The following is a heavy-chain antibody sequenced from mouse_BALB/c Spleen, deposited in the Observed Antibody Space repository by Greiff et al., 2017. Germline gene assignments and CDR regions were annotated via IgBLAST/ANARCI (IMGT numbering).Heavy chain of an antibody. Sequence: VQLQQPGAELVMPGASVKMSCKASGYTFTDYWMHWVKQRPGQGLEWIGAIDTSNSYTSYNQKFKGKATLTVDESSSTAYMQLSSLTSEDSAVYYCARSTMITNYFDYWGQGTTLTVSS. D-gene: IGHD2-4*01. CDR3: ARSTMITNYFDY. J-gene: IGHJ2*01. V-gene: IGHV1-69*01. CDR2: IDTSNSYT. CDR1: GYTFTDYW.